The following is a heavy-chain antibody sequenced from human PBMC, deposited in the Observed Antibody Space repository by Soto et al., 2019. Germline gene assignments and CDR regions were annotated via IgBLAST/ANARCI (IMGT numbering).Heavy chain of an antibody. J-gene: IGHJ6*02. CDR1: GGSISSYY. D-gene: IGHD4-17*01. CDR3: ARDLQWRGYGGNSKPSGMDV. V-gene: IGHV4-59*01. CDR2: IYYSGST. Sequence: SETLSLTCTVSGGSISSYYWSWIRQPPGKVLEWIGYIYYSGSTNYNPSLKSRVTISVDTAKNQFSLKLSSVTAADTAVYYCARDLQWRGYGGNSKPSGMDVWGQGTTVTVSS.